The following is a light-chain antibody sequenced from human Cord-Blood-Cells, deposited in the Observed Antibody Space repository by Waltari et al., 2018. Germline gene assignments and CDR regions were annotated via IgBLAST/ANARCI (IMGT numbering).Light chain of an antibody. V-gene: IGLV2-14*01. CDR3: SSFKV. CDR2: DVS. CDR1: SSDVGGYNY. J-gene: IGLJ2*01. Sequence: QSALTQPASVSGSPGQSITISCTGTSSDVGGYNYVSWYQKHPGKAPKLMIYDVSKRPSGVSNRFSGSKSGNTASLTISGLQAEDEADYYCSSFKVFGGGTKLTVL.